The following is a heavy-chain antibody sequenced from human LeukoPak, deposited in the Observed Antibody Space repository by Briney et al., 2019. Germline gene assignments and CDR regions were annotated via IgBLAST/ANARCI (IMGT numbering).Heavy chain of an antibody. V-gene: IGHV4-34*01. CDR2: ISYSGST. D-gene: IGHD1-14*01. J-gene: IGHJ4*02. Sequence: TSETLSLTCAVYGGSFSGYYWSWIRQPPGKGLEWIGTISYSGSTYYNPSLKSRVTISVDTSKNQFSLKLSSVTAADTAVYYCAKSSPDADYFDYWGQGTLVTVSS. CDR3: AKSSPDADYFDY. CDR1: GGSFSGYY.